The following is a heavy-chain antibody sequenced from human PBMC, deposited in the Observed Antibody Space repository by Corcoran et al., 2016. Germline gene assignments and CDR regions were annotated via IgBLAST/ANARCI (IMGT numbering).Heavy chain of an antibody. J-gene: IGHJ5*02. CDR1: GGSISSGGYY. CDR3: AGGSSPIVVVVAATIWVDP. CDR2: IYYSGST. D-gene: IGHD2-15*01. V-gene: IGHV4-31*03. Sequence: QVQLQESGPGLVKPSQTLSLTCTVSGGSISSGGYYWSWIRQHPGKGLEWIGYIYYSGSTYYNPSLKSRVTISVDTSKNQFSLKLSSLTAADTAVYYCAGGSSPIVVVVAATIWVDPWGQGTLVTVSS.